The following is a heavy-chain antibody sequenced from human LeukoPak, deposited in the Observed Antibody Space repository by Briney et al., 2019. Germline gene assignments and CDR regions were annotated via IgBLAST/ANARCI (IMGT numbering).Heavy chain of an antibody. CDR3: ARGADSDFWSGYYSYFDF. V-gene: IGHV1-2*02. CDR2: NSGDT. J-gene: IGHJ4*02. D-gene: IGHD3-3*01. Sequence: NSGDTNSAQKFKGRVSITRDTSINTAYMELSRLRSDDTAIYFCARGADSDFWSGYYSYFDFWGQGTLVTVSS.